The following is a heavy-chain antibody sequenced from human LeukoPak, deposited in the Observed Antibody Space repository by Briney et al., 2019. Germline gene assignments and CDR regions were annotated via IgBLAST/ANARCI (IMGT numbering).Heavy chain of an antibody. Sequence: PGWSLRLSCAASGFXFSSFAMHWVRQAPGKGLEWVAVISYDASHKFYADSVQGRFTISRDNSKNTLSLQMDTLRREDTAVYYCARARSVGPPTGFDQWGQGTPVTVSS. CDR2: ISYDASHK. CDR3: ARARSVGPPTGFDQ. CDR1: GFXFSSFA. V-gene: IGHV3-30*04. J-gene: IGHJ4*02. D-gene: IGHD4-23*01.